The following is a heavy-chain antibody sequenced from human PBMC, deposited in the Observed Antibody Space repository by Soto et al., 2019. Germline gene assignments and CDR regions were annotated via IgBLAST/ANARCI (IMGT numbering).Heavy chain of an antibody. J-gene: IGHJ4*02. CDR3: ARGRWLQLIYFDY. Sequence: SETLSLTCTVSGSSISSYYWSWIRQPPGKGLEWIGRIYYSGSTNYNPSLKSRVTISVDTSKNQFSLNLRSVTAADTAVYYCARGRWLQLIYFDYWGQGTLVTVSS. CDR1: GSSISSYY. V-gene: IGHV4-59*01. CDR2: IYYSGST. D-gene: IGHD5-12*01.